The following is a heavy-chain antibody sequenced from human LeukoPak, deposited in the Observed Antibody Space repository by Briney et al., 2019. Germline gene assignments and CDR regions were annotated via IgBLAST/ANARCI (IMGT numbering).Heavy chain of an antibody. V-gene: IGHV3-66*04. CDR2: VYGGDTT. D-gene: IGHD6-19*01. J-gene: IGHJ3*02. CDR1: GSSGTTNY. Sequence: GGSLRLSCAASGSSGTTNYMSWVRQAPGKGLEFVSIVYGGDTTVYADSVKGRFTISRGTSKNSLYLQMNSLRAEDTAVYYCARPQYSSGWRDAFDIWGQGTMVTVSS. CDR3: ARPQYSSGWRDAFDI.